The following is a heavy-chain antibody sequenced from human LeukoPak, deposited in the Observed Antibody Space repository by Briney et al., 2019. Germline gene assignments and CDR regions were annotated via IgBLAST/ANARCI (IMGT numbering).Heavy chain of an antibody. CDR3: ARVSGDYGDYGIDY. CDR1: GGSISSSSYY. CDR2: IYYSGST. J-gene: IGHJ4*02. Sequence: SETLSLTCTVSGGSISSSSYYWGWIRQPPGKGLEWIGSIYYSGSTYYNPSLKSRVTISVDTSKNQFSLKLSSVTAADTAVYYCARVSGDYGDYGIDYWGQGTLVTVSS. V-gene: IGHV4-39*07. D-gene: IGHD4-17*01.